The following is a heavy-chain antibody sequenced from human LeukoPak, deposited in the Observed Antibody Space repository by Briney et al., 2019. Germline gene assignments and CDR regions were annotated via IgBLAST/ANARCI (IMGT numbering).Heavy chain of an antibody. CDR3: ARATYYYDSSGYLYYFDY. J-gene: IGHJ4*02. CDR2: INAGNGNT. CDR1: GGTFSSYA. D-gene: IGHD3-22*01. V-gene: IGHV1-3*03. Sequence: GASVKVSCKASGGTFSSYAISWVRQAPGQRLEWMGWINAGNGNTKYSQEFQGRVTITRDTSASTAYMELSSLRSEDMAVYYCARATYYYDSSGYLYYFDYWGQGTLVTVSS.